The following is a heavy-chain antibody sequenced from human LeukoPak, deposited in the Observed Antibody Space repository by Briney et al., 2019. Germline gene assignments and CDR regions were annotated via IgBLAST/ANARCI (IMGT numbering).Heavy chain of an antibody. V-gene: IGHV3-33*06. CDR3: AKGCCSGGSCYRLDY. D-gene: IGHD2-15*01. CDR2: IWYDGSNK. Sequence: PGGSLRLSCAASGFTFSSYGMHWVRQAPGKGLEWVAVIWYDGSNKYYADSVKGRFTISRDNSKNTLYLQMNGLRAEDTAVYYCAKGCCSGGSCYRLDYWGQGTLVTVSS. J-gene: IGHJ4*02. CDR1: GFTFSSYG.